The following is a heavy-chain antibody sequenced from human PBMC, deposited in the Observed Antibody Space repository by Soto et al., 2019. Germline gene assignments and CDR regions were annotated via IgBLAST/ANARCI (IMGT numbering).Heavy chain of an antibody. D-gene: IGHD3-22*01. CDR3: ARRPPYYYDPSGLTNCFDT. Sequence: ASVKVSCKASGYTFTSYYMHWVRQAPGQGLEWMGIINPSGGSTSYAQKFQGRVTMTRDTSTSTVYMELSSLRSEDTAVYYCARRPPYYYDPSGLTNCFDTWGQGTLVTVSS. CDR1: GYTFTSYY. CDR2: INPSGGST. V-gene: IGHV1-46*01. J-gene: IGHJ5*02.